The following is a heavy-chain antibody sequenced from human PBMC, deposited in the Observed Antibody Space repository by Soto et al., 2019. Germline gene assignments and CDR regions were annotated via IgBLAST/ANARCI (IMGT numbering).Heavy chain of an antibody. CDR3: ARDDYVYYGMDV. CDR1: GGSISSYY. CDR2: IYYSGST. Sequence: SETLSLTCTVSGGSISSYYWSWIRQPPGKGLEWIGYIYYSGSTNYNPSLKSRVTISVDTSKNQFSLKLSSATAADTAVYYCARDDYVYYGMDVWGKGTTVTVSS. V-gene: IGHV4-59*12. J-gene: IGHJ6*04.